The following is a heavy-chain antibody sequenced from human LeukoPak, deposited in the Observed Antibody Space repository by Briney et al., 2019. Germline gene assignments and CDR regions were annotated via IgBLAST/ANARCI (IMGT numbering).Heavy chain of an antibody. J-gene: IGHJ6*03. CDR1: GFTFSDYT. V-gene: IGHV3-64*02. CDR3: ARVKMGATVSDYYYYYMDV. Sequence: PGGSLRLSCAASGFTFSDYTIHWVRQAPGKRLQSVSAITSNGAYTHYADSVKGRSTISRDNSRNAVFLQMGGLRIEDMAVYYCARVKMGATVSDYYYYYMDVWGKGTTVTVSS. D-gene: IGHD1-26*01. CDR2: ITSNGAYT.